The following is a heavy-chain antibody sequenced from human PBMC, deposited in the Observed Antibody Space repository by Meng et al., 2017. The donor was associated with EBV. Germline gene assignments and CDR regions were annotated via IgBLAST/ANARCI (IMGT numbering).Heavy chain of an antibody. J-gene: IGHJ4*02. Sequence: QVQLVQSGAEVKKPXAAVKVSCKVSGYTLTELCMYWVRQAPGKGLEWMGGYDPEDGETIYALKFQGRVAMTEDTSTDTAYMELSSLRSEDTAVYYCITRAHSSGYYYWDQGTLVTVSS. CDR2: YDPEDGET. CDR3: ITRAHSSGYYY. D-gene: IGHD3-22*01. V-gene: IGHV1-24*01. CDR1: GYTLTELC.